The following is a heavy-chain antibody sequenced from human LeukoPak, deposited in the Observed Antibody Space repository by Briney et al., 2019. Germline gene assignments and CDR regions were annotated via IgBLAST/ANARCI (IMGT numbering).Heavy chain of an antibody. V-gene: IGHV3-30-3*01. Sequence: GGSLRLSCAASGFTFSIYAMHWVRQAPGKGLEWVAIISYDGTIKGYADSVKGRFTISRDNSKNTLYLQMNSLRAEDTAVYYCARRDLYGGNSLDAFDIWGQGTMVTVSS. D-gene: IGHD4-23*01. CDR3: ARRDLYGGNSLDAFDI. J-gene: IGHJ3*02. CDR2: ISYDGTIK. CDR1: GFTFSIYA.